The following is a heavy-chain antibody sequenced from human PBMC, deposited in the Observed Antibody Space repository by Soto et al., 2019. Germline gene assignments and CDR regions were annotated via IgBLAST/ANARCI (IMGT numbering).Heavy chain of an antibody. V-gene: IGHV3-21*01. CDR3: ARDLGYYGSGSYGMDV. D-gene: IGHD3-10*01. J-gene: IGHJ6*02. CDR1: GFTFSSYR. Sequence: GSLRLSCAASGFTFSSYRMNWVRQAPGKGLEWVSSISSSSIYIYYADAVSGRFTISRDNAKNSLYLQMNSLRAEDTAVYYCARDLGYYGSGSYGMDVGAQGTTV. CDR2: ISSSSIYI.